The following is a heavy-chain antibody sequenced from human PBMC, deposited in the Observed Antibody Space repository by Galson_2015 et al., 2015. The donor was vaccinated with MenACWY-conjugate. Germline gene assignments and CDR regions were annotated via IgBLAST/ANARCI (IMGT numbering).Heavy chain of an antibody. V-gene: IGHV3-74*01. CDR2: INSDGSST. D-gene: IGHD1-26*01. CDR1: GFTFSSYW. CDR3: ARTGGSPPRGFDY. J-gene: IGHJ4*02. Sequence: SLRLSCAVSGFTFSSYWMHWVRQAPGKGLVWVLRINSDGSSTSYADTAKGRFTISRDNAKNTLYLQMNSLRAEDTAVYYCARTGGSPPRGFDYWGQGTLVTVSS.